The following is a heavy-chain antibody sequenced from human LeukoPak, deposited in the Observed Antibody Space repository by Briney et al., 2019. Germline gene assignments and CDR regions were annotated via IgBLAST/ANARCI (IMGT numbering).Heavy chain of an antibody. CDR1: GYTFTSYG. CDR2: ISAYNGNT. Sequence: ASVKVSCKASGYTFTSYGISWVRQAPGQGLKWMGWISAYNGNTNYAQKLQGRVTMTTDTSTSTAYMELRSLRSDDTAVYYCARDYCSSTSCYGARLDVWGKGTTVTVSS. V-gene: IGHV1-18*01. CDR3: ARDYCSSTSCYGARLDV. J-gene: IGHJ6*04. D-gene: IGHD2-2*01.